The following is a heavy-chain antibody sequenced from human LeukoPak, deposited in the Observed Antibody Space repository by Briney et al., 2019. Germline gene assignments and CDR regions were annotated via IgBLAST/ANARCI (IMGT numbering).Heavy chain of an antibody. J-gene: IGHJ5*02. CDR1: GFTFSSYE. V-gene: IGHV3-48*03. CDR2: ISSSGSTI. D-gene: IGHD2-2*01. CDR3: ARWAAAIGIDWFDP. Sequence: GSLRLSCAASGFTFSSYEMNWVRQAPGRGLGWVSYISSSGSTIYYADSVKGRFTISRDNAKNSLYLQMNSLRAEDTAVYYCARWAAAIGIDWFDPWGQGTLVTVSS.